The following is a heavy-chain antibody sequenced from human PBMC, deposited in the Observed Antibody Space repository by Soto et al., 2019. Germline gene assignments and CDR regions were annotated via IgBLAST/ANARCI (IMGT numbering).Heavy chain of an antibody. J-gene: IGHJ4*02. D-gene: IGHD1-1*01. Sequence: XXVKVSCKASGGTFSSYAISWVRQAPGQXXXXXXXXXTXXXTAXXAPXXXXXXXIXXXEXXXQLYMKMTSATAEDTAVYYCAEGGGLQRYYWGQGTLVNVSS. V-gene: IGHV1-69*13. CDR2: XXTXXXTA. CDR3: AEGGGLQRYY. CDR1: GGTFSSYA.